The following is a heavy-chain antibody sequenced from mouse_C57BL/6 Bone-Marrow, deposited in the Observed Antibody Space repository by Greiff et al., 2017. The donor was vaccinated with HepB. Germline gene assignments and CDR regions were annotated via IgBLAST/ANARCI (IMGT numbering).Heavy chain of an antibody. D-gene: IGHD2-4*01. CDR1: GFTFSDYY. Sequence: EVHLVESGGGLVQPGGSLKLSCAASGFTFSDYYMYWVRQTPEKRLEWVAYISNGGGSTYYPDTVKGRFTISRDNAKNTLYLQMSRLKSEDTAMYYCATPFYYEYSWFAYWGQGTLVTVSA. CDR3: ATPFYYEYSWFAY. J-gene: IGHJ3*01. CDR2: ISNGGGST. V-gene: IGHV5-12*01.